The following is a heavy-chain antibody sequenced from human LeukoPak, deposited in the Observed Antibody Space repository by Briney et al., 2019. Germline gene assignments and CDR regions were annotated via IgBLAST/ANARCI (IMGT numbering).Heavy chain of an antibody. CDR1: GYTFTNYA. J-gene: IGHJ4*02. CDR3: AKVTGEDYFDS. V-gene: IGHV7-4-1*02. CDR2: INTNTGNP. Sequence: GASVKVSCKASGYTFTNYATNWVRQAPGQGLEWMGWINTNTGNPTYAQGFTGRFVFSLDTSVSTTYLQISSLKAEDTAVYYCAKVTGEDYFDSWGQGTLVTVSS.